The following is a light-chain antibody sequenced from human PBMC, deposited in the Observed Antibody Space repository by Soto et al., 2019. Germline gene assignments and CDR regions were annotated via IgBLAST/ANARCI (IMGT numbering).Light chain of an antibody. V-gene: IGLV2-14*01. CDR1: SSDVGGYNY. CDR3: ISYSSSGTRV. CDR2: RVS. J-gene: IGLJ3*02. Sequence: QSVLTQPASVSGSPGQSITISCTGTSSDVGGYNYVSWYQQHPGKVPKLMIYRVSNRPSGVSNRFSGSKSGNTASLTISGLQAEDEADYYCISYSSSGTRVFGGGTKLTVL.